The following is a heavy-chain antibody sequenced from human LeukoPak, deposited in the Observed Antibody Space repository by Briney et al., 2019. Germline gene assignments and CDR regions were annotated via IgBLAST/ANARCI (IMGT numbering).Heavy chain of an antibody. D-gene: IGHD3-22*01. V-gene: IGHV4-30-4*01. CDR1: GGSFSSGDYY. J-gene: IGHJ2*01. Sequence: SQTLSLTCTVSGGSFSSGDYYWSWIRQPPGKGLEWIGYIYYSGSAYSNPSLKSRVTISVDTSKNQFSLKLSSVTAADTAVYYCASYYYVSSGHYRYFDLWGRGTLVTVSS. CDR3: ASYYYVSSGHYRYFDL. CDR2: IYYSGSA.